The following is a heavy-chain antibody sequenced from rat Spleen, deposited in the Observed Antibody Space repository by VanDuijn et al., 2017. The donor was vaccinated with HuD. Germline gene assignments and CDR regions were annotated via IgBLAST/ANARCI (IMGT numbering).Heavy chain of an antibody. J-gene: IGHJ2*01. CDR3: TRVELGAYFDY. CDR1: GFTFSNYG. V-gene: IGHV5-31*01. D-gene: IGHD5-1*01. CDR2: ITNTGGSI. Sequence: EVQLVESDGGLVQPGRSLKLSCAASGFTFSNYGMAWVRQAPGKGLEWVASITNTGGSIYYPDSVKGRFTISRDNAKSTLYLQMNSLRSEDTATYYCTRVELGAYFDYWGQGVMVTVSS.